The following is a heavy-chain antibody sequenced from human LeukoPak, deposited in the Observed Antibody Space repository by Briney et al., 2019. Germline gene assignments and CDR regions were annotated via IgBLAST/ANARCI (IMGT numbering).Heavy chain of an antibody. Sequence: GGSLRLSCAASGFIFSNYGMNWVRQAPGKGLEWVAAISASGSATSYADSVRGRFTISRDNSKNTLYLQMNSLRAEDTAVYYCEASVVTAIGAFDIWGQGTMVTVSS. CDR3: EASVVTAIGAFDI. D-gene: IGHD2-21*02. CDR1: GFIFSNYG. J-gene: IGHJ3*02. CDR2: ISASGSAT. V-gene: IGHV3-23*01.